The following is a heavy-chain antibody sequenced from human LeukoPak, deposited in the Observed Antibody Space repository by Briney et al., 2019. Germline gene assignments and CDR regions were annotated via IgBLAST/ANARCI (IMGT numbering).Heavy chain of an antibody. CDR1: GYTLTELS. V-gene: IGHV1-24*01. Sequence: ASVKVSCKVSGYTLTELSMHWVRQAPGKGLEWMGGFDPEDGETIYAQKSQGRVTMTEDTSTDTAYMELSSLRSEDTAVYYCATKACSSTGCYHYYYYMDVWGKGTTVTVSS. D-gene: IGHD2-2*01. CDR3: ATKACSSTGCYHYYYYMDV. J-gene: IGHJ6*03. CDR2: FDPEDGET.